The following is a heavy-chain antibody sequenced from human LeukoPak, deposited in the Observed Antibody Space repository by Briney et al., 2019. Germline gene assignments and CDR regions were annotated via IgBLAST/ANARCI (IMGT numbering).Heavy chain of an antibody. Sequence: WASVKVSCKASGGTFSSYAISWVRQAPGQGLEWMGRIIPILGIANYAQKFQGRVTITADKSTSTAYMELSSLRSEDTAVYYCARGDYYYYYYMDVWGKGTTVTVSS. CDR2: IIPILGIA. CDR1: GGTFSSYA. J-gene: IGHJ6*03. CDR3: ARGDYYYYYYMDV. V-gene: IGHV1-69*04.